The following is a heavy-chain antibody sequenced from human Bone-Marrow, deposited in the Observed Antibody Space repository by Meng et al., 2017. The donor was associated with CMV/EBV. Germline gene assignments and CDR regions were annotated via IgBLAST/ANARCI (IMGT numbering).Heavy chain of an antibody. V-gene: IGHV1-69*10. CDR3: ARDSGGSYGYY. D-gene: IGHD1-26*01. J-gene: IGHJ4*02. CDR1: GGTFSSYA. CDR2: IIPILGIA. Sequence: SVKVSCKASGGTFSSYAISWVRQAPGQGLEWMGGIIPILGIANYAQKFQARVTITADKSTSTAYMELSSLRSDDTAVYYCARDSGGSYGYYWGQGTLVTVSS.